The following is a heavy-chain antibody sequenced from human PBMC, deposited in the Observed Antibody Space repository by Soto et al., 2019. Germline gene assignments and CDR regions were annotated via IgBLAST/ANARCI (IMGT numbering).Heavy chain of an antibody. CDR1: GFSLSNARMG. V-gene: IGHV2-26*01. CDR3: ARIGRPNKAARRNWFDP. Sequence: QVTLKESGPVLVKPTETLTLTCTVSGFSLSNARMGVSWIRQPPGKALEWLAHIFSNDEKSYSTSLKSRLTIPKDTSKSQVVLNMTHIDPVETTTYYCARIGRPNKAARRNWFDPWGQGTLVTVSS. J-gene: IGHJ5*02. D-gene: IGHD6-6*01. CDR2: IFSNDEK.